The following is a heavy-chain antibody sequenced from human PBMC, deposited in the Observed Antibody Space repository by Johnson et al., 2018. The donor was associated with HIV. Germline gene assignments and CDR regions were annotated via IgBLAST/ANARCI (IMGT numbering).Heavy chain of an antibody. CDR1: GFTFGSYA. V-gene: IGHV3-30*04. D-gene: IGHD3-16*01. CDR2: ISYDGSNK. J-gene: IGHJ3*02. CDR3: ARVGRLPSTFDI. Sequence: QVQLVESGGGVVQPGRSLRLSCAASGFTFGSYAMHWVRQAPGKGLEWVAVISYDGSNKYYADSVKGRFTISRDNSKNTLYLQMNSRRAEDTAVYYCARVGRLPSTFDIWGQGTIVTVSS.